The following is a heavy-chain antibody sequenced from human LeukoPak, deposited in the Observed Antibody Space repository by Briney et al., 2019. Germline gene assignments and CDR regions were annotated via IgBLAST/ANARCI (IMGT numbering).Heavy chain of an antibody. CDR1: GGSISSGGYY. Sequence: PSETLSLTCTVSGGSISSGGYYWSWIRQHPGKGLEWIGEINHSGSTNYNPSLKSRVTISVDTSKNQFSLKLSSVTAADTAVYYCARSSGWPPRWFDPWGQGTLVTVSS. J-gene: IGHJ5*02. V-gene: IGHV4-31*03. D-gene: IGHD6-19*01. CDR3: ARSSGWPPRWFDP. CDR2: INHSGST.